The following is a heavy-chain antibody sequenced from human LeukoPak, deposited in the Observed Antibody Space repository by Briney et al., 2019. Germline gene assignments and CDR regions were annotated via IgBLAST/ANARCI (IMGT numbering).Heavy chain of an antibody. D-gene: IGHD4-23*01. CDR1: GYTFISYY. J-gene: IGHJ4*02. CDR2: INPGGGST. CDR3: ARGGDNSYFDY. Sequence: ASVKVSCKASGYTFISYYTHWVRQAPGQGLEWMGIINPGGGSTTYAQKFQGRVTMTRDTSTSTVYMELSSLRSEDTAIYYCARGGDNSYFDYWGQGTLVTVSS. V-gene: IGHV1-46*01.